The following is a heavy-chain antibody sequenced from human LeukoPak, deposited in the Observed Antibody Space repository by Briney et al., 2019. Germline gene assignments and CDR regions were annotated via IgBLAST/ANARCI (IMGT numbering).Heavy chain of an antibody. J-gene: IGHJ3*02. Sequence: GGSLRLACAASGFSFNTFAMTWVRQAPGKGLEWVSSISRSGDGTYYADSVKGRFTIPRDNAKNSLYLQMNSLRAEDTAVYYCARDFSIAVAGSAFDIWGQGTMVTVSS. CDR2: ISRSGDGT. V-gene: IGHV3-21*01. CDR1: GFSFNTFA. CDR3: ARDFSIAVAGSAFDI. D-gene: IGHD6-19*01.